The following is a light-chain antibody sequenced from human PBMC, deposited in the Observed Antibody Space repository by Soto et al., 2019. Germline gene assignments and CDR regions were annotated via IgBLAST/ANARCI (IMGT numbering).Light chain of an antibody. CDR3: QQYNDNWT. Sequence: DIQMTQSPSTLSASVGDRVTITCRASQSISSWLAWYQQKPGKAPRLLIYKASNLESGVPSRFSGSGSGTEFTLTIRSLQPDDSATYYCQQYNDNWTFGQGTKVE. V-gene: IGKV1-5*03. CDR1: QSISSW. J-gene: IGKJ1*01. CDR2: KAS.